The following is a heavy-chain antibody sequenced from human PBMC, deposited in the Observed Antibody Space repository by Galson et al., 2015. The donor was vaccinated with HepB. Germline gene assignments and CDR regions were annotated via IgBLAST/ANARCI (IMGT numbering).Heavy chain of an antibody. CDR3: ARDFSDYDFWSGYYWLAIDY. CDR1: GFTFSSYA. J-gene: IGHJ4*02. D-gene: IGHD3-3*01. V-gene: IGHV3-30-3*01. Sequence: SLRLSCAASGFTFSSYAMHWVRQAPGKGLEWVAVISYDGSNKYYADSVKGRFTISRDNSKNTLYLQMNSLRAEDTAVYYCARDFSDYDFWSGYYWLAIDYWGQGTLVTVSS. CDR2: ISYDGSNK.